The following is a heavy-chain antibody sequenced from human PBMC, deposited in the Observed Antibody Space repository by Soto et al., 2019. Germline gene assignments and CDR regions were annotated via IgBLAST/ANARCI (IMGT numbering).Heavy chain of an antibody. V-gene: IGHV4-34*01. CDR3: ASSVAGTLSD. CDR1: GGSFSGYY. Sequence: PSETLSLTCAVYGGSFSGYYWSWIRQPPGKGLEWIGEINHSGSTNYNPSLKSRVTISVDTSKNQFSLKLSSVTAADTAVYYCASSVAGTLSDWGQGTLVTVSS. D-gene: IGHD6-19*01. CDR2: INHSGST. J-gene: IGHJ4*02.